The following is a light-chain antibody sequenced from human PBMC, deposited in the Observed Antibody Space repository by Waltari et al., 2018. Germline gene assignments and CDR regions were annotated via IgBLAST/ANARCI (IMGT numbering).Light chain of an antibody. CDR3: QQSYRTPRT. Sequence: DIQMTQPSSSLSASVGDRVTITCRASQSISSYLNWYQQKPGKAPKLLIYAASTLQSGVPSRFSGSGSGTDFTLTISSLQPEDFATYYCQQSYRTPRTFGQGTKLEIK. CDR1: QSISSY. CDR2: AAS. V-gene: IGKV1-39*01. J-gene: IGKJ2*01.